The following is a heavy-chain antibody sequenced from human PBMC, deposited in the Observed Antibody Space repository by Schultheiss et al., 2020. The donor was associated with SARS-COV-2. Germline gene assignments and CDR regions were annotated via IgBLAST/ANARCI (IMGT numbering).Heavy chain of an antibody. CDR2: ISSSGSTI. CDR3: ASLQQDDYTMYYYNDLDV. CDR1: GFTFSSYE. V-gene: IGHV3-48*03. Sequence: GESLKISCAASGFTFSSYEMNWVRQAPGKGLEWVSYISSSGSTIYYADSVKGRFTISRDNAKNSLYLQMNSLRAEDTAVYYCASLQQDDYTMYYYNDLDVWGQGTTVTVSS. D-gene: IGHD4-11*01. J-gene: IGHJ6*02.